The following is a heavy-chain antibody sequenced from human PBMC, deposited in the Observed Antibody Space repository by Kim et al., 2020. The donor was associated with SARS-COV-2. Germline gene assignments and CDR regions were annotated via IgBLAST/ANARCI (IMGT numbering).Heavy chain of an antibody. Sequence: YADSVKGRFTISRDNSKNSLYLQMNSLRTEDTALYYCAKALPKSPFAFDIWGQGTMVTVSS. CDR3: AKALPKSPFAFDI. J-gene: IGHJ3*02. V-gene: IGHV3-43*01.